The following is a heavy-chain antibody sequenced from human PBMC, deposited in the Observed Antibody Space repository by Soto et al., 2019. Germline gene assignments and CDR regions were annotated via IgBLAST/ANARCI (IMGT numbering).Heavy chain of an antibody. J-gene: IGHJ6*02. CDR3: ARVRQLWLSEAPVPVGMDV. CDR2: IYYSGST. Sequence: SETLSLTCTVSGGSISSGGYYWSWIRQHPGKGLEWIGYIYYSGSTYYNPSLKSRVTISVDTSKNQFSLKLSSVTAADTAVYYCARVRQLWLSEAPVPVGMDVWGQGTTVTVSS. D-gene: IGHD5-18*01. CDR1: GGSISSGGYY. V-gene: IGHV4-31*03.